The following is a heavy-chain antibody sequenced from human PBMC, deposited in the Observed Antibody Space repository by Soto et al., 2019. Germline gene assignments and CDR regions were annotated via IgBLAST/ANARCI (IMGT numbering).Heavy chain of an antibody. CDR3: TTRYDFYYGLDV. CDR1: GFTFTNAW. CDR2: VKSRGDGGTT. V-gene: IGHV3-15*07. Sequence: EVQLVESGGALIKPGGSLRLSCAASGFTFTNAWMNWVRQAPGKGREWVGRVKSRGDGGTTDYAAPVKGRFNVSRDDSKNRFFLQMNSLKIEDTAVYYCTTRYDFYYGLDVWGQGTTVIVSS. J-gene: IGHJ6*02.